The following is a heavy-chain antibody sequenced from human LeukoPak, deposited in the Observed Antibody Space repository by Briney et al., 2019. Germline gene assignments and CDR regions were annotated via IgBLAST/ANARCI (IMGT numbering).Heavy chain of an antibody. J-gene: IGHJ4*02. Sequence: GESVKIACKGYGYSFTSDCIGWVRQMPVKGLEWMGTIYPGDSDTRYSPSFQGQVTISAATSTSTAYLQWSSLKASDTAMYYCARQNYYGSGSYSFDYWGQGTLVTVSS. CDR2: IYPGDSDT. CDR1: GYSFTSDC. CDR3: ARQNYYGSGSYSFDY. D-gene: IGHD3-10*01. V-gene: IGHV5-51*01.